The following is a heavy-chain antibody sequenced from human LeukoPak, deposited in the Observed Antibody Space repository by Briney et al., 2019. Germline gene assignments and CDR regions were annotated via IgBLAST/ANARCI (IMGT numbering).Heavy chain of an antibody. D-gene: IGHD3-10*01. CDR2: INPNSGGT. CDR3: ARDRDVLLWFGDTYYFDY. J-gene: IGHJ4*02. Sequence: ASVKVSCKASGYTFAGYYMHWVRQAPGQGLEWMGRINPNSGGTNYAQKFQGRVTMTRDTSISTAYMELSRLRSDDTAVHYCARDRDVLLWFGDTYYFDYWGQGTLVTVSS. CDR1: GYTFAGYY. V-gene: IGHV1-2*06.